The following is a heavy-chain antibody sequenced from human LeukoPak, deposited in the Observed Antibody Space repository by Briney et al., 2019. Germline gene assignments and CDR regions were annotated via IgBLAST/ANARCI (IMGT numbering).Heavy chain of an antibody. Sequence: GGSLRLSCAASGFTFSSYSMNWVRQAPGKGLEWVSSISSSSSYIYYADSVKGRFTISRDNAKNSLYLQMNSLRAEDTAVHYCARDVDYGGNSVDYWGQGTLVTVSS. CDR2: ISSSSSYI. D-gene: IGHD4-23*01. V-gene: IGHV3-21*01. J-gene: IGHJ4*02. CDR1: GFTFSSYS. CDR3: ARDVDYGGNSVDY.